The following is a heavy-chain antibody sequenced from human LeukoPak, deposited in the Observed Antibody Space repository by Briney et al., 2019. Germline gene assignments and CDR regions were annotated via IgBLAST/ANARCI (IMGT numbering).Heavy chain of an antibody. CDR1: EFTVSSCS. V-gene: IGHV3-53*01. CDR3: ARVKDIPTAYYFDY. J-gene: IGHJ4*02. CDR2: IYSDGRP. Sequence: GGSLRLSCAASEFTVSSCSMTWVRQAPEKGLEWVSVIYSDGRPYYADSVKDRFTISRDNSKNTLYLQMNSLRAEDTAVYYCARVKDIPTAYYFDYWGQGTLVTVSS. D-gene: IGHD2-2*02.